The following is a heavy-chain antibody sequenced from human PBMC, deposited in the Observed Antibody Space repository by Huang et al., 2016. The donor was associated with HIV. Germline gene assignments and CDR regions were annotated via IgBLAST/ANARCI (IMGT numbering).Heavy chain of an antibody. J-gene: IGHJ4*02. Sequence: QVQLVQSGAEVKKPGSTVKVSCKASGGTFSNYGISWVRQAPGQGLEWMGGIIPVFGKTTYAQKFQGRVTVTADESTSTAYMELNSLRSEDTAVYYCARQLYDSTGYLLGARLLDWGQGTLVTVSS. V-gene: IGHV1-69*12. CDR3: ARQLYDSTGYLLGARLLD. CDR1: GGTFSNYG. D-gene: IGHD3-22*01. CDR2: IIPVFGKT.